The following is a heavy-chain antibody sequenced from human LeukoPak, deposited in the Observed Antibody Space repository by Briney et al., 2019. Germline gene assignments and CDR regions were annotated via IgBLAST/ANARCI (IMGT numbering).Heavy chain of an antibody. V-gene: IGHV3-74*01. D-gene: IGHD3-10*02. Sequence: PGGSLRLSCAASGFTFSSYWMHWVRQAPGKGLVWVSRINGDGSSTTYADSVKGRYTISRDNAKNTLYLQINSLRAEDTAVYYCTRDMSPAHYWGQGTWVTVSS. CDR1: GFTFSSYW. J-gene: IGHJ4*02. CDR3: TRDMSPAHY. CDR2: INGDGSST.